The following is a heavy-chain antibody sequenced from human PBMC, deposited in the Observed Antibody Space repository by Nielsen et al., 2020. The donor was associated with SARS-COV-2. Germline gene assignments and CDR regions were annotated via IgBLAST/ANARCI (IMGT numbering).Heavy chain of an antibody. V-gene: IGHV3-23*01. J-gene: IGHJ4*02. CDR2: LSGPGSQT. CDR1: GFIFTDYA. Sequence: GGSLRLSCTASGFIFTDYAMSWVRQAPGKGLEWVSTLSGPGSQTYYGDSVKGRFTISTDLSNNTLYLQMNSLRVEDTAIYYCTKGAQLGDYWGQGTLVTVSS. CDR3: TKGAQLGDY. D-gene: IGHD6-13*01.